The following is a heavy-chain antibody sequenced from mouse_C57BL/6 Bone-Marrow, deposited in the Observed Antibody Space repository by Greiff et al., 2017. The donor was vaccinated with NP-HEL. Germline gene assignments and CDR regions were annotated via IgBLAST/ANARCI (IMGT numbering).Heavy chain of an antibody. V-gene: IGHV1-81*01. J-gene: IGHJ1*03. CDR1: GYTFTSYG. CDR3: ARLGVVATDWYFDV. D-gene: IGHD1-1*01. Sequence: QVQLKESGAELARPGASVKLSCKASGYTFTSYGISWVKQRTGQGLEWIGEIYPRSGNTYYNEKFKGKATLTADKSSSTAYMELRSLTSEDSAVYFCARLGVVATDWYFDVWGTGTTVTVSS. CDR2: IYPRSGNT.